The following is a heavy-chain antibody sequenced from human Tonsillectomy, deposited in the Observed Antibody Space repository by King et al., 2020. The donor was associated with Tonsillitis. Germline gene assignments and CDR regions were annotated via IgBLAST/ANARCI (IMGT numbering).Heavy chain of an antibody. CDR2: ISVYNGNT. V-gene: IGHV1-18*04. D-gene: IGHD3-22*01. Sequence: VQLVQSGAEVKKPGASVKVSCKASGYTFTSYGISWVRQAPGQGLEWMGWISVYNGNTNYAQKFQGRVTMTIDTSTSTAYMELRSLRSDDTAVYYCARAFNYYDSSGYLYYFDYWGQGTLVTVSS. CDR3: ARAFNYYDSSGYLYYFDY. J-gene: IGHJ4*02. CDR1: GYTFTSYG.